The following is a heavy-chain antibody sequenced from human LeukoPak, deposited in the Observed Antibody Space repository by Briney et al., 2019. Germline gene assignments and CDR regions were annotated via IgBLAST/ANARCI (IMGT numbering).Heavy chain of an antibody. CDR1: GDSISKYY. CDR2: IYYTGDT. Sequence: SGTLSLACSVSGDSISKYYWSWIRQPPGKGLEWIAYIYYTGDTNYSPSLKSRVAISIDTSKNQFSLKLTSVTAADTAVYFCAGMPVGGLRQFDSWGQGALVTVSS. D-gene: IGHD6-19*01. V-gene: IGHV4-59*03. CDR3: AGMPVGGLRQFDS. J-gene: IGHJ4*02.